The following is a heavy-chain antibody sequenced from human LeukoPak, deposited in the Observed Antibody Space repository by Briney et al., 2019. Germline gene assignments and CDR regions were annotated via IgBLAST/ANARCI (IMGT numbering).Heavy chain of an antibody. Sequence: ASVTVSCTASGYTFTSYAMHWVRQAPGQRLEWMGWINAGNGNTKYSQKFQGRVTITRDTSASTAYMELSSLRSEDTAVYYCARDGSGKTTTEYGMDVWGKGTTVTVSS. CDR2: INAGNGNT. CDR1: GYTFTSYA. D-gene: IGHD3-10*01. V-gene: IGHV1-3*01. J-gene: IGHJ6*04. CDR3: ARDGSGKTTTEYGMDV.